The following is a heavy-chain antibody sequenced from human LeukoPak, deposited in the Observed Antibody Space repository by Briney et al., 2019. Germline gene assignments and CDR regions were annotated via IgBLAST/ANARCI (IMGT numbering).Heavy chain of an antibody. CDR2: INPNSGGT. CDR3: ASLHYDFWSGYYTSDAFDI. CDR1: GYTFTGYY. D-gene: IGHD3-3*01. Sequence: GASVKVSCKASGYTFTGYYMHWVRQAPGQGLEWMGWINPNSGGTNYAQKFQGRVTMTRDTSISTAYMELSRLRSDDTAVYYCASLHYDFWSGYYTSDAFDIWGQGTMVTVSS. J-gene: IGHJ3*02. V-gene: IGHV1-2*02.